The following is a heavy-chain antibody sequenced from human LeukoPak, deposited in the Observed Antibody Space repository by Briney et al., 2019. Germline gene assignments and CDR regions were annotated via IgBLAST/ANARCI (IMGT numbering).Heavy chain of an antibody. D-gene: IGHD3-22*01. CDR2: IYHYGTT. V-gene: IGHV4-4*02. CDR1: GGSISSNNW. Sequence: SETLSLTCAVSGGSISSNNWWTWVRQAPGKGLEWIGEIYHYGTTNYNPSLKGRVTISVDKSKNQFSLKFNSVTAADTAVYYCARDRVYDHDSSGFDYWGQGTLVTVSS. CDR3: ARDRVYDHDSSGFDY. J-gene: IGHJ4*02.